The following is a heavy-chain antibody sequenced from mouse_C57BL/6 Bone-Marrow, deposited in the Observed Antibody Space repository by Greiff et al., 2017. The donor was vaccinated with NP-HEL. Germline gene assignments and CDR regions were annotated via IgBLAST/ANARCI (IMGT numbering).Heavy chain of an antibody. D-gene: IGHD2-4*01. CDR1: GFTFSSYA. CDR2: ISDGGSYT. V-gene: IGHV5-4*03. J-gene: IGHJ4*01. CDR3: GRSDYDGAMDY. Sequence: EVKLMESGGGLVKPGGSLKLSCAASGFTFSSYAMSWVRQTPEKRLEWVATISDGGSYTYYPDNVKGRFTISRDNAKNNLYLQMSHLKSEDTAMYYCGRSDYDGAMDYWGQGTSVTVSS.